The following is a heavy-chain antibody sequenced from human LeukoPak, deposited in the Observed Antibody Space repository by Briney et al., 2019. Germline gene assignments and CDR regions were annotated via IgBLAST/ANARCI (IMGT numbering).Heavy chain of an antibody. CDR3: ARGGESYYGSY. CDR2: IIPIFGTA. CDR1: GYTFTGYY. D-gene: IGHD1-26*01. J-gene: IGHJ4*02. V-gene: IGHV1-69*06. Sequence: ASVKVSCKASGYTFTGYYMHWVRQAPGQGLEWMGGIIPIFGTANYAQKFQGGVTITADKSTSTAYMELSSLRSEDTAVYYCARGGESYYGSYWGQGTLVTVSS.